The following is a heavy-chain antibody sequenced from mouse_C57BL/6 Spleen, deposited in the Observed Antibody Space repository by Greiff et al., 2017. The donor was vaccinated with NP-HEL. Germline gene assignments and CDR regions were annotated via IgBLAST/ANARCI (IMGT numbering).Heavy chain of an antibody. CDR2: IDPETGGT. Sequence: QVQLQQSGAELVRPGASVTLSCKASGYTFTDYEMHWVKQTPVHGLEWIGAIDPETGGTAYNQKFKGKAILTADKSSSTAYMELRSLTSEDSAVYYCTRRGGNYDFDVWGTGTTVTVSS. D-gene: IGHD2-1*01. V-gene: IGHV1-15*01. J-gene: IGHJ1*03. CDR1: GYTFTDYE. CDR3: TRRGGNYDFDV.